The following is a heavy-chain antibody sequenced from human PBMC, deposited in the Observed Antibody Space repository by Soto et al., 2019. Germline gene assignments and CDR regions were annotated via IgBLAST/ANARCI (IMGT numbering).Heavy chain of an antibody. CDR3: AREGSYSAYNFAHGIQLWSFDF. CDR1: GASIRSYY. D-gene: IGHD5-12*01. J-gene: IGHJ4*02. Sequence: SETLSLTCSVSGASIRSYYWSWVRQPAGKGLEWIGRIFSSGSTSFNPSLESRVAMSVDTSKNHFSLNLSSVTAADMAVYYCAREGSYSAYNFAHGIQLWSFDFWGQGALVTVSS. V-gene: IGHV4-4*07. CDR2: IFSSGST.